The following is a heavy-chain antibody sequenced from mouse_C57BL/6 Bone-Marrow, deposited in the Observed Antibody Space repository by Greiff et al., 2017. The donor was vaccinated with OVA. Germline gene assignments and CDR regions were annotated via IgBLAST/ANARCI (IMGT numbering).Heavy chain of an antibody. V-gene: IGHV1-64*01. CDR2: IHPNSGST. CDR3: ARTARWFYFDY. Sequence: VQLQQPGAELVKPGASVKLSCKASGYTFTSYWMHWVKQRPGQGLEWIGMIHPNSGSTNYNEKFKSKATLTVDKSSSTAYMQLSSLTSEDSAVDYCARTARWFYFDYWGQGTTLTVSS. J-gene: IGHJ2*01. CDR1: GYTFTSYW. D-gene: IGHD1-1*02.